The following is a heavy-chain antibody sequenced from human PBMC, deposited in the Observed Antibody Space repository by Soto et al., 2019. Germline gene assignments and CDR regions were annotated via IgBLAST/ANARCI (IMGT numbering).Heavy chain of an antibody. J-gene: IGHJ1*01. Sequence: AVKVFCKASGGTFSSYAISWVRQAPGQGLEWMGGIIPIFGTANYAQKFQGRVTITADESTSTAYMELSSLRSEDTAVYYCARDYYYDSSGYYSRLPFQHWGQGTLVTVSS. D-gene: IGHD3-22*01. V-gene: IGHV1-69*13. CDR2: IIPIFGTA. CDR3: ARDYYYDSSGYYSRLPFQH. CDR1: GGTFSSYA.